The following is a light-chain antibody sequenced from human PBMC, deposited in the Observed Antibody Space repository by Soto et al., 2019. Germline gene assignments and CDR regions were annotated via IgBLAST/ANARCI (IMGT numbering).Light chain of an antibody. CDR1: QNINNW. Sequence: DLQMTQSPSTLSASVGDRVTITCRASQNINNWLAWYQQKPGKAPKLLIYDASSLKSGVPSRFSVSGSGTEFTLTISSLQPDDFATYHCQHYNSYSRTFGQGTKLEIK. CDR3: QHYNSYSRT. CDR2: DAS. J-gene: IGKJ2*01. V-gene: IGKV1-5*01.